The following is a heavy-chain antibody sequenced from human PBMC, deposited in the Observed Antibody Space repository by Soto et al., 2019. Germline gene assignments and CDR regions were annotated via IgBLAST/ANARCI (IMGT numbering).Heavy chain of an antibody. Sequence: EVQLVESGGGLVQPGGSLRLSCAASGFTFSSFWMHWVRQVPGKGLVWVSSINTDGSSTSYADSVKGRFTISRDNAKNTVYLQMNSLCAEDTAVYYCARVGRGWELVTWGQGTLVTVSP. J-gene: IGHJ4*02. CDR1: GFTFSSFW. D-gene: IGHD1-26*01. CDR2: INTDGSST. V-gene: IGHV3-74*01. CDR3: ARVGRGWELVT.